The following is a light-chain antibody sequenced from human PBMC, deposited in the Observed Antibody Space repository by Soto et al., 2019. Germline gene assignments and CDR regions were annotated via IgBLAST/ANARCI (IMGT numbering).Light chain of an antibody. CDR3: AVWDASLTGWV. V-gene: IGLV2-14*01. J-gene: IGLJ3*02. Sequence: QSALTQPASVSGSPGQSITISCTGTSSDIGGFNYVSWYQQHPGTAPKLLIFRDGQRPSGVPDRFFGSKSGTSASLAISGLRSEDEAHYYCAVWDASLTGWVFGGGTKLTVL. CDR2: RDG. CDR1: SSDIGGFNY.